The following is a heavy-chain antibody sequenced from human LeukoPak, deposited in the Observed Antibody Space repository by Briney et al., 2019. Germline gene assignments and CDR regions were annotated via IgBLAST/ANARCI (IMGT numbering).Heavy chain of an antibody. Sequence: GASVKVSCKASGYTFTSYGISWVRQAPGQGLEWMGWISAYNGNTNYAQKLQGRVTMTTDTSTSTAYMELRSLRSDDTAVYYCARLFLERVKPYDDSSGYYHDAFDIWGQGTMVTVSS. V-gene: IGHV1-18*01. CDR1: GYTFTSYG. D-gene: IGHD3-22*01. CDR2: ISAYNGNT. J-gene: IGHJ3*02. CDR3: ARLFLERVKPYDDSSGYYHDAFDI.